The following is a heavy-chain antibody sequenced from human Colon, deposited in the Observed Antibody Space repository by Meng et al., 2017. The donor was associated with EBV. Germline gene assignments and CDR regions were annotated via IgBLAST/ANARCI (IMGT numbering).Heavy chain of an antibody. V-gene: IGHV4-4*02. CDR3: ARHSGYNQGY. J-gene: IGHJ4*02. CDR2: IYDTGGA. D-gene: IGHD6-25*01. Sequence: QVQLPGSDPTLLNPSGTLSLTCAVSGGSISSGNVWRWVRQPPGKGLEWVGQIYDTGGANYNPSLQSRVTISVDKSKNQFSLNLNSVTAADTAVYYCARHSGYNQGYWGQGTLVTVSS. CDR1: GGSISSGNV.